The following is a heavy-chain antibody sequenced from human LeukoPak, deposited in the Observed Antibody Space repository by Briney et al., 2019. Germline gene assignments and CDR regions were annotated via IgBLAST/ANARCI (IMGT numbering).Heavy chain of an antibody. CDR3: ASDGPSYSSGPP. CDR1: GFTFDDYG. Sequence: GGSLRLSCAASGFTFDDYGMSWVGQAPGKGVEGGSGINWNGGSTDYADTVKGGFTIYRDNDKNSLYMQMNRLRAEDTAWYYCASDGPSYSSGPPWGQGTLVTVSS. D-gene: IGHD6-19*01. V-gene: IGHV3-20*04. CDR2: INWNGGST. J-gene: IGHJ5*02.